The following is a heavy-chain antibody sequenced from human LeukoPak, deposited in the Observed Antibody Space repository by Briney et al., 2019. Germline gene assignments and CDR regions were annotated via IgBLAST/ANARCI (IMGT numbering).Heavy chain of an antibody. J-gene: IGHJ5*02. CDR2: INPNSGGT. V-gene: IGHV1-2*02. D-gene: IGHD2-2*01. CDR3: ARPVVPAASVFDP. CDR1: GYTFTSYG. Sequence: ASVKVSCKASGYTFTSYGISWVRQAPGQGLEWMGWINPNSGGTNYAQKFQGRVTMTRDTSISTAYMELSRLRSDDTAVYYCARPVVPAASVFDPWGQGTLVTVSS.